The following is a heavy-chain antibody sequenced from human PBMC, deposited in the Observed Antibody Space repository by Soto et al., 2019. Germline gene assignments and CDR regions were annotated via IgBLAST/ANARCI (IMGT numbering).Heavy chain of an antibody. CDR1: GGTFSSYA. V-gene: IGHV1-69*01. CDR2: IIPIFGTA. CDR3: ARDQRSPGYCRSTSCYVWFDP. J-gene: IGHJ5*02. D-gene: IGHD2-2*01. Sequence: QVQLVQSGAEVKTPGSSVKVSCKASGGTFSSYAISWVRQAPGQGLEWMGGIIPIFGTANYAQKFQGRVTITADESTSTAYMELSSLRSEDTAVYYCARDQRSPGYCRSTSCYVWFDPCGQGTLVTVSS.